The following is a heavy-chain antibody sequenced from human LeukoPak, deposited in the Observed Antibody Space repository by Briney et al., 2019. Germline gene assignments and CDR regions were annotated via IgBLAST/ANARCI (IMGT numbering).Heavy chain of an antibody. CDR3: AGLRPEDY. D-gene: IGHD5-18*01. Sequence: GGSLRLXCAASGFTFSSYGMHWGRQAPGKGLEWVAFIRYDGSNKYYADSVKGRFTISRDNSKNTLYLQMNSLRAEDTAVYYCAGLRPEDYWGQGTLVTVSS. V-gene: IGHV3-30*02. CDR1: GFTFSSYG. CDR2: IRYDGSNK. J-gene: IGHJ4*02.